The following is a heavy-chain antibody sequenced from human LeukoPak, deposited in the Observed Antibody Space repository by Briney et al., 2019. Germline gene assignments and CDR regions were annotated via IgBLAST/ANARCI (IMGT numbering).Heavy chain of an antibody. J-gene: IGHJ4*02. CDR1: GFTFDDYA. CDR3: ARGGTTVTSAPFDY. V-gene: IGHV3-9*01. CDR2: INWNSGDV. Sequence: GRSLRLSCAASGFTFDDYAMHWVRQAPGKGLEWVSGINWNSGDVGYADSVKGRFTISRDNSKNTLYLQMNSLRAEDTDVYYCARGGTTVTSAPFDYWGQGTLVTVSS. D-gene: IGHD4-17*01.